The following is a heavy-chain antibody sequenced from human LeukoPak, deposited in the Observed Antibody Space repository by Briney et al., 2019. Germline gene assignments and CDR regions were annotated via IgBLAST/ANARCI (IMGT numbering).Heavy chain of an antibody. CDR3: ARLRSGSLFDY. CDR1: GGSVSGYY. D-gene: IGHD1-26*01. CDR2: IYYSGST. V-gene: IGHV4-59*08. Sequence: SETLSLTCTVSGGSVSGYYWSWIRQPPGKGLEWIGHIYYSGSTNYNPSLKSRVTISVATSKNQFSLKLSSVTAADTAVYYCARLRSGSLFDYWGQGTLVTVSS. J-gene: IGHJ4*02.